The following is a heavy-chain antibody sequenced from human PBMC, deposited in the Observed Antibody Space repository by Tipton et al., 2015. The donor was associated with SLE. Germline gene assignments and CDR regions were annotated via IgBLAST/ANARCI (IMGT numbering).Heavy chain of an antibody. CDR2: VYYSGNT. J-gene: IGHJ6*03. CDR3: AKGYGMGNYYYMDV. V-gene: IGHV4-59*03. D-gene: IGHD5-18*01. Sequence: TLSLTCCVSGGSTTRFYWSWIRQSPGKTMEWIGYVYYSGNTNYNPSLKSRVTISMDTSKNQVSLRLNSVTAADTAVYYCAKGYGMGNYYYMDVWGQGTSVLVSS. CDR1: GGSTTRFY.